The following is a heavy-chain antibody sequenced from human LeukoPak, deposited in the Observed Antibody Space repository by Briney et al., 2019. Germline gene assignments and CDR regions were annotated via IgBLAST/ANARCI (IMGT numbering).Heavy chain of an antibody. CDR1: GFTFNNNA. CDR2: INGGGDAT. D-gene: IGHD2-2*01. V-gene: IGHV3-23*01. CDR3: ARCTASCHANAFDV. Sequence: GGSLRLSCATYGFTFNNNAMSWVRQAPGKGLEWVSAINGGGDATEYADSVKGRFTISRDNSKNTLYLQMNSLRPDDTAVYSCARCTASCHANAFDVWGQGTLLTVSS. J-gene: IGHJ3*01.